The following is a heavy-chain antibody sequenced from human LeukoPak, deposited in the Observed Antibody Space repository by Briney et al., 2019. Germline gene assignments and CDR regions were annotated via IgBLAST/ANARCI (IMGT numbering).Heavy chain of an antibody. D-gene: IGHD3-22*01. CDR2: ISGSGDST. V-gene: IGHV3-23*01. CDR1: GFTFSTYA. Sequence: GGSLRLSCAASGFTFSTYAVNWVRQAPGKGLEWVSTISGSGDSTYYADSVKGRFTISRDNSKDTLYLQMNSVRVDDTAVYYCARDRGRYYDSRGFYWGYYFDSWGQGILVTVST. CDR3: ARDRGRYYDSRGFYWGYYFDS. J-gene: IGHJ4*02.